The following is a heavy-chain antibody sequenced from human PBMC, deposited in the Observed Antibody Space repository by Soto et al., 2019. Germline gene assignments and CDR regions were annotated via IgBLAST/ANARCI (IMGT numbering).Heavy chain of an antibody. CDR1: GFTFSGST. Sequence: GGSLRLSCAASGFTFSGSTMHWVRQASGKGLEWVGRIRSKANSYATAYAASVKGRFTISRDDSKNTAYLQMNSLKTEDTAVYYCTSRLGGTVATIPFYYWGQGTPVTVSS. V-gene: IGHV3-73*01. CDR3: TSRLGGTVATIPFYY. CDR2: IRSKANSYAT. D-gene: IGHD5-12*01. J-gene: IGHJ4*02.